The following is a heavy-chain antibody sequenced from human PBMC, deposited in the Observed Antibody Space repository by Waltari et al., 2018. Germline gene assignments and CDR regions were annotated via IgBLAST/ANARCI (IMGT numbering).Heavy chain of an antibody. V-gene: IGHV1-69*06. D-gene: IGHD4-17*01. CDR2: IIPIFGTP. CDR1: GGTFSSYE. J-gene: IGHJ3*01. CDR3: ARDPKGTTVIYDAFDL. Sequence: ASGGTFSSYEFNWVRQAPGQGLEWMGGIIPIFGTPIYAQKFQGRVTITADTSTTTAYMELSSLRFEDTAVYYCARDPKGTTVIYDAFDLWGQGTMVSVSS.